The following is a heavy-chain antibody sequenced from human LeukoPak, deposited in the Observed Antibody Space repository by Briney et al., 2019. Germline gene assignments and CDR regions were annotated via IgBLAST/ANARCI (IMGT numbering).Heavy chain of an antibody. CDR2: ISWNSGSI. Sequence: GGSLRLSCAASGFTFDDYAMHWVRQAPGKGLEWVSGISWNSGSIGYADSVKGRFTISRDNAKNSLYLQMNSLRAEDTAVYYCATPYSYGLVWGQGTLVTVSS. CDR3: ATPYSYGLV. J-gene: IGHJ4*02. CDR1: GFTFDDYA. V-gene: IGHV3-9*01. D-gene: IGHD5-18*01.